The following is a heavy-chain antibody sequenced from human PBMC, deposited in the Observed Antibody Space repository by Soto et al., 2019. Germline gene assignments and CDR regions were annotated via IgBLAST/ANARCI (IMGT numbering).Heavy chain of an antibody. Sequence: ASVKLSCKASGYTFTGYYMHWVRQAPGQGLEWMGWINPNSGGTNYAQKFQGWVTMTRDTSISTAYMELSRLRSDDTAVYYCARGYCSGRSCYYGMHVWGQATTVTVSS. D-gene: IGHD2-15*01. CDR2: INPNSGGT. CDR1: GYTFTGYY. CDR3: ARGYCSGRSCYYGMHV. V-gene: IGHV1-2*04. J-gene: IGHJ6*02.